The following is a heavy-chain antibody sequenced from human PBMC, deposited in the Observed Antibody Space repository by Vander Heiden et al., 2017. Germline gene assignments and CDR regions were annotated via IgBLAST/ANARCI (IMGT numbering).Heavy chain of an antibody. CDR1: RYTFTSYA. J-gene: IGHJ4*02. D-gene: IGHD2-8*01. Sequence: QVQLVQSGAEVKKPGASVKVSCKASRYTFTSYAIHWVRQAPGQRLEWMGWINAGGGDTKYSQKFQGRVTITRDTSASTAYMELSSLRSEDTAVYYCARGPMGAGLYYWCYWGQGTLVTVSS. V-gene: IGHV1-3*01. CDR3: ARGPMGAGLYYWCY. CDR2: INAGGGDT.